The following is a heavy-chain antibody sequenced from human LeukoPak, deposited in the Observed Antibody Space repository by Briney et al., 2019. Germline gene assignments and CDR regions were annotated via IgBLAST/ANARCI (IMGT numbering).Heavy chain of an antibody. J-gene: IGHJ6*04. CDR3: AELGITMIGGV. V-gene: IGHV3-23*01. CDR1: GFTFSSYW. Sequence: GGSLRLSCAASGFTFSSYWMSWVRQAPGKGLEWVSAISGSGGSTYYADSVKGRFTISRDNAKNSLYLQMNSLRAEDTAVYYCAELGITMIGGVWGKGTTVTISS. D-gene: IGHD3-10*02. CDR2: ISGSGGST.